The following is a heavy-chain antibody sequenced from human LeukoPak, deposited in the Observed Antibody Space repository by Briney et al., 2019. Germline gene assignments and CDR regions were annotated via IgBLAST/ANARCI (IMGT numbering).Heavy chain of an antibody. V-gene: IGHV3-23*01. Sequence: GGSLRLSCAASGFTFSNNGMSLVRQSAGRGLEWVSGISGGGDTTYYAESVKGRFTISRDNSKNTLFLQMNSLTAEDTAVYYCAKTNGYYDYWGQGTLVAVSS. CDR2: ISGGGDTT. D-gene: IGHD3-22*01. J-gene: IGHJ4*02. CDR3: AKTNGYYDY. CDR1: GFTFSNNG.